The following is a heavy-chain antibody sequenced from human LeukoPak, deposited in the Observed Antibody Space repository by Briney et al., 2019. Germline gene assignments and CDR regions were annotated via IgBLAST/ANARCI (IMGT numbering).Heavy chain of an antibody. CDR2: IYTSGST. V-gene: IGHV4-4*07. J-gene: IGHJ4*02. CDR3: ARAPFEYCSGDICHSRHTFDY. CDR1: GGSISSYY. D-gene: IGHD2-15*01. Sequence: SETLSLTCTVSGGSISSYYWSWIRQPAGKGLEWIGRIYTSGSTDYNPSLKSRVTMSVATSKNQFSLKLSSVTAADTAVYYCARAPFEYCSGDICHSRHTFDYWGQGTLVIVSS.